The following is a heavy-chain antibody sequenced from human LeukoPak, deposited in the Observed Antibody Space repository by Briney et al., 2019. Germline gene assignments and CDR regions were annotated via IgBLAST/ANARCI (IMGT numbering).Heavy chain of an antibody. Sequence: ASVKVSCMASGYTFTSYYMHWVRQAPGQGLEWMGIINPSGGSTSYAQKFQGRVTMTRDTSTSTVYMELSSLRSEDTAVYYCARDPVLRYFDWLMGAFDIWGQGTMVTVSS. D-gene: IGHD3-9*01. CDR1: GYTFTSYY. V-gene: IGHV1-46*01. CDR2: INPSGGST. J-gene: IGHJ3*02. CDR3: ARDPVLRYFDWLMGAFDI.